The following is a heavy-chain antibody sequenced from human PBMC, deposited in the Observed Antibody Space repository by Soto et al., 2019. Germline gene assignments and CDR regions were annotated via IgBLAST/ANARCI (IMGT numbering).Heavy chain of an antibody. CDR3: EKDIKCFGDLYYMDV. Sequence: EVQLVESGGGLVQPGRSLRLSCAASGFTFDDYAMHWVRQAPGKGLEWVSGISWNSGSIGYADSVKGRFTISRDNAKNFLYLQMNSLRAEDTALYYCEKDIKCFGDLYYMDVWGKGTTVTVSS. CDR2: ISWNSGSI. J-gene: IGHJ6*03. D-gene: IGHD3-10*01. CDR1: GFTFDDYA. V-gene: IGHV3-9*01.